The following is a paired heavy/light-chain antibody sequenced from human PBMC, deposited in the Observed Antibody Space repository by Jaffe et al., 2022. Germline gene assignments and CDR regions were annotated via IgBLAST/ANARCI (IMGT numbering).Heavy chain of an antibody. CDR3: ARGRNHPGYSPGYYFDY. CDR2: IYTSGTT. J-gene: IGHJ4*02. D-gene: IGHD4-4*01. CDR1: GGSISSGSYY. V-gene: IGHV4-61*02. Sequence: QVQLQESGPGLVKPSQTLSLTCTVSGGSISSGSYYWSWIRQPAGKGLEWIGRIYTSGTTMYNPSLESRVTISVDTSKNQFSLKLSSVTAADTAVYFCARGRNHPGYSPGYYFDYWGQGTLVTVSS.
Light chain of an antibody. V-gene: IGKV1-39*01. J-gene: IGKJ2*01. CDR3: QQSYSSPF. CDR2: AAS. CDR1: QSISAY. Sequence: DIQMTQSPSSMSASVGDRVTITCRASQSISAYLNWYQQKPGEAPKLLIHAASSLQSGVPSRFSGSGSGTDFTLTISSLQPEDFATYYCQQSYSSPFFGQGTKLEIK.